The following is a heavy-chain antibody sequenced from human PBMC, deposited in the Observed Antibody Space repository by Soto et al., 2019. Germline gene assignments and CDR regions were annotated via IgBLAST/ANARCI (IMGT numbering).Heavy chain of an antibody. J-gene: IGHJ4*02. CDR2: VSHDGRNT. D-gene: IGHD6-19*01. CDR3: EKGGRQWLVTSDFNY. Sequence: VPLVESGGGVVQPGRSLRLSCAASGFTFSDYAMHWVRQAPGKGLEWVAVVSHDGRNTHYADAVKGRFTISRDSSKNTVSLEMTSLRAEDTAVYSCEKGGRQWLVTSDFNYWGQGALVTVSS. CDR1: GFTFSDYA. V-gene: IGHV3-30*18.